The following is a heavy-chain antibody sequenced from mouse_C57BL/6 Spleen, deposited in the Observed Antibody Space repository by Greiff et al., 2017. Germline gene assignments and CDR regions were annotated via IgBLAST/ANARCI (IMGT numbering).Heavy chain of an antibody. Sequence: EVKLMESGPELVKPGASVKISCKASGYSFTDYNMNWVKQSNGKSLEWIGVINPNYGTTSYNQKFKGKATLTVDQSSSTAYMQLNSLTSEDSAVYYCARWSVYDYDSWYFDVWGTGTTVTVSS. D-gene: IGHD2-4*01. J-gene: IGHJ1*03. CDR1: GYSFTDYN. CDR2: INPNYGTT. CDR3: ARWSVYDYDSWYFDV. V-gene: IGHV1-39*01.